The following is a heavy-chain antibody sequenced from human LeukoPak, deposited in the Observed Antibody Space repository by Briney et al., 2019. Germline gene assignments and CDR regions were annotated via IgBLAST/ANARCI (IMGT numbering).Heavy chain of an antibody. CDR1: GSTFTTYG. Sequence: ASVKVSCKASGSTFTTYGISWVRQAPGQGLEWMGWISAYNGNTNYAQKLHARVTMTTDTSTSTAYMELRSLRSDDTAVYYCAREGPVDTAIGYWGQGTLVTVSS. J-gene: IGHJ4*02. CDR2: ISAYNGNT. CDR3: AREGPVDTAIGY. D-gene: IGHD5-18*01. V-gene: IGHV1-18*01.